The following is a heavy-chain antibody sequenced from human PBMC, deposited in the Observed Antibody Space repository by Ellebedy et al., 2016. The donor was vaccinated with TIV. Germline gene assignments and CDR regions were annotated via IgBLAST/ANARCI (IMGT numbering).Heavy chain of an antibody. V-gene: IGHV4-34*01. J-gene: IGHJ4*02. CDR2: INHSGST. CDR1: GESFRDYY. CDR3: ATYCSGGSCYLY. Sequence: GSLRLXXAVYGESFRDYYWTWIRQPPGKGLEWIGEINHSGSTNYNPSLKSRVTISVDTSKNQFSLKLSSVTAADTAVYYCATYCSGGSCYLYWGQGTLVTVSS. D-gene: IGHD2-15*01.